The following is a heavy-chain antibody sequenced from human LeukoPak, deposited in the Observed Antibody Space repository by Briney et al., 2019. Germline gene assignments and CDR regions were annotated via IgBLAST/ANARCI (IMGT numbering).Heavy chain of an antibody. D-gene: IGHD4-17*01. Sequence: PSETLSLTCTVSGGSISSSSYYWGWIRQPPGKGLEWIGSIYYSGSTYYNPSLKSRVTISLDTSKNQFSLKLRSVTAADTAVYYCASYGENDFWGQGTLVTVSS. CDR1: GGSISSSSYY. V-gene: IGHV4-39*07. J-gene: IGHJ4*02. CDR2: IYYSGST. CDR3: ASYGENDF.